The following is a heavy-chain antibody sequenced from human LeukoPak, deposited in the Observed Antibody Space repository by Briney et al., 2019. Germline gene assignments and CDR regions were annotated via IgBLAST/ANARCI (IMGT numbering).Heavy chain of an antibody. CDR1: GFTFSSIA. V-gene: IGHV3-23*01. CDR3: AKDLGRYRDNFFDY. D-gene: IGHD1-26*01. Sequence: GGSLRLSCAASGFTFSSIAMSWVRQAPDKGLEWVSTISGSGGGTYYADSVKGRFTISRDDSKNALYLQMNSLRADDTAVYYCAKDLGRYRDNFFDYWGQGNLVTASS. CDR2: ISGSGGGT. J-gene: IGHJ4*02.